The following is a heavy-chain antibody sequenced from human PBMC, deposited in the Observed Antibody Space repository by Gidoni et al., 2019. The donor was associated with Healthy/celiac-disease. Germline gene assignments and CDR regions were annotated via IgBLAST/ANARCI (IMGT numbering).Heavy chain of an antibody. CDR3: ARDRSYYGSGSGFYFDY. CDR2: IWYDGSNK. CDR1: GFTFSSYG. D-gene: IGHD3-10*01. Sequence: QVQLVESGGGVVQPGRSLRLSCAASGFTFSSYGMHWVRQAPGKGLEWVAVIWYDGSNKYYADSVKGRFTISRDNSKNTLYLQMNSLRAEDTAVYYCARDRSYYGSGSGFYFDYWGQGTLVTVSS. V-gene: IGHV3-33*01. J-gene: IGHJ4*02.